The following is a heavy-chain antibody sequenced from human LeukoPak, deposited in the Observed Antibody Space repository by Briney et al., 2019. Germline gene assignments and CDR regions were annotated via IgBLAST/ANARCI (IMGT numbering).Heavy chain of an antibody. V-gene: IGHV3-66*01. CDR2: IYSGGST. CDR1: GFTVSSNY. Sequence: SGGSLRLSCAASGFTVSSNYMSWVRQAPGKGLEWVSVIYSGGSTYYADSVKGRFTISRDNSKNTLYLQMNSLRAEDTAVYYCARVRPSGDWFDPWGQGTLVTVSS. J-gene: IGHJ5*02. CDR3: ARVRPSGDWFDP. D-gene: IGHD3-10*01.